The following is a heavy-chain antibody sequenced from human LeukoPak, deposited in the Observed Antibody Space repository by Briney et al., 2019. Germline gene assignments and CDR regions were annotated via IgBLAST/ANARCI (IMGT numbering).Heavy chain of an antibody. CDR2: IYPGDSDT. J-gene: IGHJ3*02. D-gene: IGHD3-10*01. CDR3: ASRGVDMTNYYGSGSYIRAFDI. Sequence: KPGESLKISCKGSGYSFTSYWIGWVRQMPGKGLEWMGIIYPGDSDTRYSPSFQGQVTISADKSISTAYLQWSSLKASDTAMYYCASRGVDMTNYYGSGSYIRAFDIWGQGTMVTVSS. V-gene: IGHV5-51*01. CDR1: GYSFTSYW.